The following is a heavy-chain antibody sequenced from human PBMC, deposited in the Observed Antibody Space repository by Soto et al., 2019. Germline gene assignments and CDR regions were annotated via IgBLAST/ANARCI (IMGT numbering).Heavy chain of an antibody. J-gene: IGHJ5*02. Sequence: ASVKVSCKASGYTFTGYYMHWVRQAPGQGLEWMGWINPNSGGTNYAQKFQGWVTMTRDTSISTAYMELSRLRSDDTAVYYCAREVSRGLGDWFDPWGQGTLVTVSS. CDR2: INPNSGGT. CDR3: AREVSRGLGDWFDP. CDR1: GYTFTGYY. V-gene: IGHV1-2*04.